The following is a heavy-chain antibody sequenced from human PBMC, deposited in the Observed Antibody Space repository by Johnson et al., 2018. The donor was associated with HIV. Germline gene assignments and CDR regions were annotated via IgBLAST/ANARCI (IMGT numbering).Heavy chain of an antibody. CDR3: ARDPKRAGSYYKDAFDV. CDR1: GFTFSIYT. D-gene: IGHD3-10*01. Sequence: QVQLVESGGGVVQPGKSLRLSCAASGFTFSIYTMHWVRQAPGKGLEWVAVISYDGSNTYYADSVKGRFTISRDNSKNTLYLQMNSLRAEDTAVYYCARDPKRAGSYYKDAFDVWGQGTMVTVSS. J-gene: IGHJ3*01. CDR2: ISYDGSNT. V-gene: IGHV3-30*04.